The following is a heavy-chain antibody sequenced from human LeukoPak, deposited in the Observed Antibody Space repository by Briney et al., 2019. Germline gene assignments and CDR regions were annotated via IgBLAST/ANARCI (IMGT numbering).Heavy chain of an antibody. Sequence: ASVKVSCKASGYTFTGYYMHWVRQAPGQGLQSMGWINPNSGGTNYAQKFQGRVTMTRDTSISTAYMELSRPRSDDTAVYYCARLPMIVVVRSYWGQGTLVTVSS. CDR1: GYTFTGYY. CDR2: INPNSGGT. V-gene: IGHV1-2*02. J-gene: IGHJ4*02. D-gene: IGHD3-22*01. CDR3: ARLPMIVVVRSY.